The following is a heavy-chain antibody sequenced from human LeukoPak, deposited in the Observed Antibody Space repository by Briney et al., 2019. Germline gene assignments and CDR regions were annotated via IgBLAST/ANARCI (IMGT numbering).Heavy chain of an antibody. CDR3: ARLRAIVVVPAAPDYFDY. CDR2: IYYSGST. J-gene: IGHJ4*02. CDR1: GGSISSYY. D-gene: IGHD2-2*01. V-gene: IGHV4-59*08. Sequence: EPSETLSLTCTVSGGSISSYYWSWIRQPPGKGLEWIGYIYYSGSTNYNPSLKSRVTISVDTSKPQFSLKLSSVTAADTAVYYCARLRAIVVVPAAPDYFDYWGQGTLVTVSS.